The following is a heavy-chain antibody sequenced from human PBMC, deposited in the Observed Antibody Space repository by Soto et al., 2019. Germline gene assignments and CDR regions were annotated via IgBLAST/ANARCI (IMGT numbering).Heavy chain of an antibody. CDR2: ISPGDSDT. D-gene: IGHD3-22*01. V-gene: IGHV5-51*01. J-gene: IGHJ4*02. CDR3: ARDYYDSSGLPPPQFDY. Sequence: GESLKISCKGSGYSFTSYWIGRLRQMPQKGLEWMGIISPGDSDTRYSPSFQSQATISADKSISTAYLQWSSLTASDTAMYCCARDYYDSSGLPPPQFDYWGQGTLVTVSS. CDR1: GYSFTSYW.